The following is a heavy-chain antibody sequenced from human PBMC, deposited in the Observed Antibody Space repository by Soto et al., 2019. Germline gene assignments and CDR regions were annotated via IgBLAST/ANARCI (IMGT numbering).Heavy chain of an antibody. J-gene: IGHJ6*02. Sequence: QVQLQESGPGLVKPSQTLSLTCTVSAGSISSGGYYWSWIRQHPGKGLEWIGYIYYSGSTYYNPSLKSRVNISVDTSKNQFSLKLSSVTAADTAVYYCARSTDYYYYYGMDVWGQGTTVTVSS. CDR3: ARSTDYYYYYGMDV. V-gene: IGHV4-31*03. CDR1: AGSISSGGYY. CDR2: IYYSGST.